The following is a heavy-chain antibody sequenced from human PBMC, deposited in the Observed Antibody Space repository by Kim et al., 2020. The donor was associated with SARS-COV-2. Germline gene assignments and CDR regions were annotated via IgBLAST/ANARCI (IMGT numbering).Heavy chain of an antibody. J-gene: IGHJ4*02. D-gene: IGHD5-12*01. V-gene: IGHV1-18*01. CDR3: ARDTLGVATIGRNFDY. Sequence: KLQSRVTMTTDTSTSTAYMELRSLRSDDTAVYYCARDTLGVATIGRNFDYWGQGTLVTVSS.